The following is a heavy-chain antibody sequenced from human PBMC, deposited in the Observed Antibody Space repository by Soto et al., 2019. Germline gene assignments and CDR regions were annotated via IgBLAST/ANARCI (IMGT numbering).Heavy chain of an antibody. J-gene: IGHJ5*02. Sequence: SETLSLTCTVSGGSISSYYWSWIRQPPGKGLEWIGYIYYSGATTYNPSLRSRATISVDMSKSQFSLKLKSLTAADTAVYYCARDWTDSSGWTNWFDPWGQGTLVTVSS. D-gene: IGHD6-19*01. CDR1: GGSISSYY. V-gene: IGHV4-59*01. CDR2: IYYSGAT. CDR3: ARDWTDSSGWTNWFDP.